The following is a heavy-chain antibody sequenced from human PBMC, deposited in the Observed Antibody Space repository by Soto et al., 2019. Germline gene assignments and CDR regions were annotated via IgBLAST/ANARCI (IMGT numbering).Heavy chain of an antibody. Sequence: QVQLVQSGAEVKKPGASVKVSCKASGYTFTSYGISWVRQAPGQGLEWMGCISAYNGNTNYAQKLQGRVTMTTDTTTNTAYMELRSLRSDDTAVYYCAGDGVDTATGYDYGMDVWGQGTTVTVSS. D-gene: IGHD5-18*01. V-gene: IGHV1-18*01. CDR1: GYTFTSYG. CDR3: AGDGVDTATGYDYGMDV. J-gene: IGHJ6*02. CDR2: ISAYNGNT.